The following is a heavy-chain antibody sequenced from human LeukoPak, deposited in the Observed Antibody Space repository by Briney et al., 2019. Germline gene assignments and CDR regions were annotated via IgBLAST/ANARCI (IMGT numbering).Heavy chain of an antibody. D-gene: IGHD6-19*01. V-gene: IGHV3-30-3*01. J-gene: IGHJ4*02. CDR2: ISYDGSNK. CDR1: GFTFSSYA. CDR3: ARDPGYSSGWYGN. Sequence: PGGSLRLSCAASGFTFSSYAMPWVRQAPGKGLEWVAVISYDGSNKYYADSVKGRFTISRDNSKNTLYLQMNSLRAEDTAVYYCARDPGYSSGWYGNWGQGTLVTVSS.